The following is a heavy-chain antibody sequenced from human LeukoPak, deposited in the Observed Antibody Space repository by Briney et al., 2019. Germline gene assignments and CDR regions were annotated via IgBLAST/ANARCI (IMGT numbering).Heavy chain of an antibody. D-gene: IGHD3-9*01. Sequence: PGGSLRLSCAASGFTFDDYTMHWVRQAPGKGLEWVSLISWDGGSTYYADSMKSRFTISRDNSKNSLYLQMNSLRTEDTALYYCAKGAGPAPTIDDFFQHWGQGTLVTVSS. J-gene: IGHJ1*01. CDR3: AKGAGPAPTIDDFFQH. CDR2: ISWDGGST. V-gene: IGHV3-43*01. CDR1: GFTFDDYT.